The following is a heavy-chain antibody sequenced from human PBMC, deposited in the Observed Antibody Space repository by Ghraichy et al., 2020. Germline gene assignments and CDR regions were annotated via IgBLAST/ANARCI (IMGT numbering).Heavy chain of an antibody. V-gene: IGHV4-39*01. CDR1: GASIRSTSDF. J-gene: IGHJ4*02. D-gene: IGHD1-26*01. CDR2: IYYSGST. CDR3: ARRAYSGTYNFDY. Sequence: SETLSLTCTVSGASIRSTSDFWGWIRQPPGKGLEWIGSIYYSGSTYYSPSLQSRVTIFVDTSRNEFSLKVWSVTAADTAFYYCARRAYSGTYNFDYWGQGTVVTVSP.